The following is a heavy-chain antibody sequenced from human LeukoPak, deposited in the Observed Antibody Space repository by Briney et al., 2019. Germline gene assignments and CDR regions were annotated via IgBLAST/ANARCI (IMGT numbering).Heavy chain of an antibody. V-gene: IGHV4-34*01. CDR1: GGSFSGYY. J-gene: IGHJ4*02. CDR2: INHSGST. CDR3: AREDRYCSSTSCYTWDY. D-gene: IGHD2-2*02. Sequence: SETLSLTCAVYGGSFSGYYWNWIRQPPGKGLEWIGEINHSGSTNYNPSLKSRVTISVDTSKNQFSLKLSSVTAADTAVYYCAREDRYCSSTSCYTWDYWGQGTLVAVTS.